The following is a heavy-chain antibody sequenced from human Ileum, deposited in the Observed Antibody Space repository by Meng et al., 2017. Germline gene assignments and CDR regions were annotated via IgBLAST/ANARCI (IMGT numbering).Heavy chain of an antibody. V-gene: IGHV4-59*08. CDR1: GGSISNNY. D-gene: IGHD6-19*01. Sequence: QVQLQESGPGLVKPSETLPLTCTVSGGSISNNYWSWIRQPPGKGLEWIAYIAYTGTTNYNPSLKSRVTISVDTSKNQFSLKLSSVTAADTAVYYCTRHMGYNSGWYYFDYWGQGTLVTVSS. CDR3: TRHMGYNSGWYYFDY. CDR2: IAYTGTT. J-gene: IGHJ4*02.